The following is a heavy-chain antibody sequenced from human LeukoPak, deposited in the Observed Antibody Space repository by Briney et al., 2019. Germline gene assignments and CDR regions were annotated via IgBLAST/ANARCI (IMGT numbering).Heavy chain of an antibody. D-gene: IGHD3-9*01. Sequence: SETLSLTCTVSGGSISSYYWSRIRQPAGKGLEWIGRIYTTGSTNYNPSLKSRVTMSVDTSKNQFSLKLSSVTAADTAVYYCARGQLRSGYTGGSYDILTGSGVPTAIWGQGTMVTVSS. J-gene: IGHJ3*02. CDR2: IYTTGST. CDR3: ARGQLRSGYTGGSYDILTGSGVPTAI. CDR1: GGSISSYY. V-gene: IGHV4-4*07.